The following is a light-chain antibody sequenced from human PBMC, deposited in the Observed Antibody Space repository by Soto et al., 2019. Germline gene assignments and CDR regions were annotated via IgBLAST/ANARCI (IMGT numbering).Light chain of an antibody. V-gene: IGKV3-15*01. Sequence: EIVMTQSPATLSVSPGERATLSCRASQGLSSNLAWYQQKPGQAPRLLIYDASTRATGIPARFSGRGSGTQFTLTISSLQSEDFAVYYCQQYNQWPPMYTFGQGTKLEIK. J-gene: IGKJ2*01. CDR1: QGLSSN. CDR3: QQYNQWPPMYT. CDR2: DAS.